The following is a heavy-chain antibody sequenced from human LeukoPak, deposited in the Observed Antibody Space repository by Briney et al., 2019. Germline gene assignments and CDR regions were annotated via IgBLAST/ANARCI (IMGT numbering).Heavy chain of an antibody. CDR2: IYTSGST. Sequence: SETLSLTCTVSGGSISNYYWSWIRQPPGKGLEWIGNIYTSGSTNYNPSLKSRVTISVDTSKKHFSLKLSSVTAADTAVYYCARLPENYDFWSGYPSYFDYWGQGALVTVSS. CDR1: GGSISNYY. J-gene: IGHJ4*02. V-gene: IGHV4-4*09. CDR3: ARLPENYDFWSGYPSYFDY. D-gene: IGHD3-3*01.